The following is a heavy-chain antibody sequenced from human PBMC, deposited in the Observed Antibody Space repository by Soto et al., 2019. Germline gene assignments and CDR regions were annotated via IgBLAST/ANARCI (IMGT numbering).Heavy chain of an antibody. D-gene: IGHD1-26*01. CDR3: ASHLGATRGPFDF. V-gene: IGHV4-4*02. CDR1: GASISSAHW. Sequence: QVQLQESGPGLVKPSGTLSLTCAVSGASISSAHWWNLVRQPPGKGLEWIGEIYHSGSTNYNPSLQNRVTVSIDKSKNQFSLSLSSVTDADTAIYYCASHLGATRGPFDFWGQGILVTVSS. J-gene: IGHJ4*02. CDR2: IYHSGST.